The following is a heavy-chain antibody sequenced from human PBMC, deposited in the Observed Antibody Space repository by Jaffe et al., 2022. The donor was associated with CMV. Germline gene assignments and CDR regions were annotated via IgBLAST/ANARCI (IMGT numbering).Heavy chain of an antibody. V-gene: IGHV2-26*01. CDR3: TRIDRWFGDFDY. J-gene: IGHJ4*02. CDR2: IYSNDGE. D-gene: IGHD3-10*01. CDR1: GFSLSNVRMG. Sequence: QVTLMESGPVLVKPTETLTLTCTVSGFSLSNVRMGVSWIRQPPGKALEWLGNIYSNDGEFYNPSLKSRLIISEDTSKSQVVLTMTNMDPVDTATYYCTRIDRWFGDFDYWGPGTLVTVSS.